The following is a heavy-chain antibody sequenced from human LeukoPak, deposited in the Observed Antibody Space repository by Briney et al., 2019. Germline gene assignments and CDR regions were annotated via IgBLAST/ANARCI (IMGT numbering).Heavy chain of an antibody. CDR1: GFTFSSYA. Sequence: GGSLRLSCAASGFTFSSYAMSWVRQAPGKGLEWVSTISGRGGSAFYADSVKGRFTVSRDNSKNTLFLQMNSLRAEDTAIYYCAKRVLCQSWGQGTLVTVSS. CDR2: ISGRGGSA. D-gene: IGHD2-8*01. J-gene: IGHJ5*02. CDR3: AKRVLCQS. V-gene: IGHV3-23*01.